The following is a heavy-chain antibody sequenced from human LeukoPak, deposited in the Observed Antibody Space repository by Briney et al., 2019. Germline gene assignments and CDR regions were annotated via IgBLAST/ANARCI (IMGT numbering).Heavy chain of an antibody. CDR1: GGSISSGDYY. CDR3: ARRAMYYDFWSGYYKDWFDP. CDR2: IYYSGST. D-gene: IGHD3-3*01. Sequence: SETLSLTCTVSGGSISSGDYYWSWIRQPPGKGLEWIGSIYYSGSTYYNPSLKSRVTISVDTSKNQFSLKLSSVTAADTAVYYCARRAMYYDFWSGYYKDWFDPWGQGTLVTVSS. V-gene: IGHV4-39*01. J-gene: IGHJ5*02.